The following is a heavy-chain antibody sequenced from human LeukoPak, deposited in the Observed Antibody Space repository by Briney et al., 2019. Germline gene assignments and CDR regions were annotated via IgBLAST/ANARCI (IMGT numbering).Heavy chain of an antibody. CDR1: GGSFSGYY. CDR3: ARVEFGGSGGSYLENWFDP. Sequence: SETLSLTCAVYGGSFSGYYWSWIRQPPGKGLEWIGEINHSGSTNYNPSLKSRVTISVDTSKNQFSLKLSSVTAADTAVYYCARVEFGGSGGSYLENWFDPWGQGTLVTVSS. V-gene: IGHV4-34*01. J-gene: IGHJ5*02. CDR2: INHSGST. D-gene: IGHD2-15*01.